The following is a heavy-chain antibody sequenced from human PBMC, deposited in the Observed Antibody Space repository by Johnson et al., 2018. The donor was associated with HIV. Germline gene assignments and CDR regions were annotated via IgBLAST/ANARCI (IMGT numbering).Heavy chain of an antibody. CDR1: GFTFSSYG. CDR2: ISSSGSTI. D-gene: IGHD4-17*01. V-gene: IGHV3-48*04. Sequence: MLLVESGGGGVQPGRSLRLSCAASGFTFSSYGMHWVRQAPGKGLEWVSYISSSGSTIYYADSVKGRFTISRDNAKNSLYLQMNSLRAEDTAVYYCARGRTRLRHDAFDIWGQGTMVTVSS. J-gene: IGHJ3*02. CDR3: ARGRTRLRHDAFDI.